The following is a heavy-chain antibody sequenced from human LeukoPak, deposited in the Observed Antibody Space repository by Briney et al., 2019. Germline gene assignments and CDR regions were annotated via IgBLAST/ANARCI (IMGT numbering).Heavy chain of an antibody. V-gene: IGHV4-4*02. D-gene: IGHD2-2*01. Sequence: PSETLSLTCAVSGGSISSSNWWSWVRPPPGKGLEWIGEIYHSGSTNYNPSLKSRVTISVDTSKNQFSLKLSSVTAADTAVYYCARSRVVYCSSTSCYGPYYYYGMDVWGQGTTVTVSS. CDR1: GGSISSSNW. J-gene: IGHJ6*02. CDR3: ARSRVVYCSSTSCYGPYYYYGMDV. CDR2: IYHSGST.